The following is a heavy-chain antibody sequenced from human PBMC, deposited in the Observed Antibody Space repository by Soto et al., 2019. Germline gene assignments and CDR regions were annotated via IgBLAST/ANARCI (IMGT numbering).Heavy chain of an antibody. Sequence: QVQLQESGPGLVKPSQTLSLTCTVSGGSISSGDYYWSWIRQPPGKGLEWIGYISYRGSTYYKPSLKSRVTISVDTAKNQFSLKRSSVTAADTAVYYCGRGPYGDYALLNYWGQGTLVTMSS. J-gene: IGHJ4*02. CDR2: ISYRGST. D-gene: IGHD4-17*01. CDR1: GGSISSGDYY. V-gene: IGHV4-30-4*01. CDR3: GRGPYGDYALLNY.